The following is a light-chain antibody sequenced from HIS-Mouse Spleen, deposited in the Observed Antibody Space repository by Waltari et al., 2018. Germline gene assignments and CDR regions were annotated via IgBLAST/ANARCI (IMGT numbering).Light chain of an antibody. Sequence: QSALTQPASVSGSPGQSITISCTGTSSDVGGYNYVSWYQQHPGKAPKLMIYDVSNRPSGVSYRFSGSQSGNTASLTISGLQAEDEADYYCSSYTSSSTLVFGTGTKVTVL. CDR1: SSDVGGYNY. CDR3: SSYTSSSTLV. V-gene: IGLV2-14*03. CDR2: DVS. J-gene: IGLJ1*01.